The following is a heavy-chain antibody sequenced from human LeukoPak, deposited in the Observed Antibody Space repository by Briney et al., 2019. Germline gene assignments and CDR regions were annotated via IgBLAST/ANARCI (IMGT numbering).Heavy chain of an antibody. CDR2: IYSGGTT. J-gene: IGHJ4*02. Sequence: GGSLRLSCAASGFTVSSNYMSWVRQPPGKGLEWVSVIYSGGTTFYAYSVKGRFTISRDNSRNTLYLQMNSLRADDTAVYYCTKLKGWYGDGYFDYWGQGIVVTVSS. V-gene: IGHV3-53*01. CDR1: GFTVSSNY. D-gene: IGHD6-19*01. CDR3: TKLKGWYGDGYFDY.